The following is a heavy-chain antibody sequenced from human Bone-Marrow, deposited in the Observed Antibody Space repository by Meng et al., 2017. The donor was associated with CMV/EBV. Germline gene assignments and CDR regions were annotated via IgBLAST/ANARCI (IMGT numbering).Heavy chain of an antibody. D-gene: IGHD3-10*01. CDR2: IKQDGSEK. CDR1: GFTFSSYW. Sequence: GESLKISCAASGFTFSSYWMSWVRQAPGKGLEWVANIKQDGSEKYYVDSVKGRFTISRDNAKNSLYLQMNSLRAEDTAVYYCARDAYYYGSGSYGFDYWGQGPRSPSPQ. J-gene: IGHJ4*02. CDR3: ARDAYYYGSGSYGFDY. V-gene: IGHV3-7*01.